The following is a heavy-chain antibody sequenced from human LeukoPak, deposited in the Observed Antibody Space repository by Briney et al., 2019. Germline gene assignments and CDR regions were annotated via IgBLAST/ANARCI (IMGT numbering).Heavy chain of an antibody. Sequence: SETLSLTCTVSGGSISSHYWSWIRQPPGKGLEWIGYIYYSGSTNYNPSLKSRVTISVDTSKNQFSLKLSSVTAAETAGYYCARGAAFYGRYYYYYMDVWGKGTTVTVSS. V-gene: IGHV4-59*11. D-gene: IGHD4-17*01. CDR1: GGSISSHY. CDR3: ARGAAFYGRYYYYYMDV. CDR2: IYYSGST. J-gene: IGHJ6*03.